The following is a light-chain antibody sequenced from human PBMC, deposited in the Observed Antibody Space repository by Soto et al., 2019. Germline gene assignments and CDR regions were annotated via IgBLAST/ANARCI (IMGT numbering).Light chain of an antibody. CDR1: QSVSSSY. Sequence: EIVLTQSPGTLSLSPEERATLSCRASQSVSSSYLAWYQQKPGQAPRLLIYGASSRATGIPDRFSGSGSGTDFTLTSSRLEPEDVAVYYCQQYGSSPLTFGGGTKVEIK. V-gene: IGKV3-20*01. J-gene: IGKJ4*01. CDR3: QQYGSSPLT. CDR2: GAS.